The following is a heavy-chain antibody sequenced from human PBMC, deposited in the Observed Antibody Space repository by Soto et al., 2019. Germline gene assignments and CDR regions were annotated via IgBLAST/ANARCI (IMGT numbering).Heavy chain of an antibody. D-gene: IGHD2-2*01. V-gene: IGHV4-30-4*01. CDR1: GGSISSGAYY. J-gene: IGHJ4*02. Sequence: PSETLSLTCTVSGGSISSGAYYWSWIRQSPGKGLEWIGYISYSGSTDYNPSLKSRVTILMDTSKNHFSLQLSSVTAADTAVYYCVRVQVGVPANPIDYWGQGTLVTVSS. CDR3: VRVQVGVPANPIDY. CDR2: ISYSGST.